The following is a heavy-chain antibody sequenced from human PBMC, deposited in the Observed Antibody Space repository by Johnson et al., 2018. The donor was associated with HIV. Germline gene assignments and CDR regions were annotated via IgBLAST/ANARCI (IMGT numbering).Heavy chain of an antibody. V-gene: IGHV3-30*18. Sequence: QVQLVESGGGVVQPGRSLRLSCAASGFTFSTYGMHWVRQALGQGLEWVAVISYGGSNTYYADSVTGRFTISRDNSKNTLYLQMNSLRAEDTAVYYCAKPYYGSGGSVHAFDIWGQGTLVSVSS. CDR2: ISYGGSNT. CDR3: AKPYYGSGGSVHAFDI. J-gene: IGHJ3*02. CDR1: GFTFSTYG. D-gene: IGHD3-10*01.